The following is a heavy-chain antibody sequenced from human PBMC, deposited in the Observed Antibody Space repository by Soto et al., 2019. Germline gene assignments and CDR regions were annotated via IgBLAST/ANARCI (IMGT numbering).Heavy chain of an antibody. Sequence: QVQLQESGPGLVEPSQTLSLNCSVSGGSISSGGYSWSWIRQRPGSGLEWIGNIFHSGRTYYNPCLKSRLTRYVDTSNNQSSLRLNSVTAADTAVYFCARAQSLFGVVSNWFDPWGLGMLVTGSS. CDR2: IFHSGRT. CDR1: GGSISSGGYS. J-gene: IGHJ5*02. D-gene: IGHD3-3*01. CDR3: ARAQSLFGVVSNWFDP. V-gene: IGHV4-31*03.